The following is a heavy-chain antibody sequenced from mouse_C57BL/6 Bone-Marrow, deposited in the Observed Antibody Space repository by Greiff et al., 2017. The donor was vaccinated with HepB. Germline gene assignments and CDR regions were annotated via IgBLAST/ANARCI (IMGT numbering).Heavy chain of an antibody. CDR3: ARTALYGNFYWYFDV. D-gene: IGHD2-1*01. J-gene: IGHJ1*03. CDR2: INPSTGGT. V-gene: IGHV1-42*01. CDR1: GYSFTGYY. Sequence: EVQLQQSGPELVKPGASVKISCKASGYSFTGYYMNWVKQSPEKSLEWIGEINPSTGGTTYNQKFKAKATLTVDKSSSTAYMQLKSLTSEDSAVYYCARTALYGNFYWYFDVWGTGTTVTVSS.